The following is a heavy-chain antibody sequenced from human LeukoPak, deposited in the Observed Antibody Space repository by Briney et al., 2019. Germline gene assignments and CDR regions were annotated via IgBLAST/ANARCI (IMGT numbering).Heavy chain of an antibody. D-gene: IGHD3-22*01. Sequence: SETLPLTCTVSGGSISSYYWTWTRQPPGKGLEWIGYIHYSGSTNYIPSLKSRVTMSVDTSKNQFSLKLSSVTAADTAVYYCARDILLYDSSGYGYFDYWGQ. CDR2: IHYSGST. V-gene: IGHV4-59*01. CDR3: ARDILLYDSSGYGYFDY. J-gene: IGHJ4*02. CDR1: GGSISSYY.